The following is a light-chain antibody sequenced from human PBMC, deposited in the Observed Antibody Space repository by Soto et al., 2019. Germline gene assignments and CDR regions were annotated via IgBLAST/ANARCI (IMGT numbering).Light chain of an antibody. CDR1: QSLLFFSNNKNY. CDR3: QQSYNTPHT. CDR2: LAS. Sequence: DIVMTQSPDSLAVSLGERATINCRSSQSLLFFSNNKNYLAWYQQKPRQPPKLLISLASTRESGVPDRFSGSGSGPDFTLTISSLQAEDVAVYYCQQSYNTPHTFAQGTMLEIK. J-gene: IGKJ2*01. V-gene: IGKV4-1*01.